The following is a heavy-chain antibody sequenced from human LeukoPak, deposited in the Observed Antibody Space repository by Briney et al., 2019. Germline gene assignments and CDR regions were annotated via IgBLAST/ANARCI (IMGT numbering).Heavy chain of an antibody. CDR3: ASDDRDAFDI. V-gene: IGHV3-30-3*01. CDR1: GFTFSSYA. Sequence: GGSLRLSCAASGFTFSSYAMHWVRQAPGKGLEWVAVISYDGSNKYYADSVKGRFTISRDNSKNTLYLQMNSLRAEDTAVYYCASDDRDAFDIWGQGTMVTVSS. CDR2: ISYDGSNK. J-gene: IGHJ3*02.